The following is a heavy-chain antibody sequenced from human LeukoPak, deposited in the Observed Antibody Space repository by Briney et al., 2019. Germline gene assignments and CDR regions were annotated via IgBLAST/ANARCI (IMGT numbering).Heavy chain of an antibody. Sequence: ASVKVSCKGSGYTFNNYDINWVRQAAGQGLEWVGWMNPNSGNTDYGQKFKGRVTFTRDSSITTAYMDLTSLKSEDTAVYYCARFFQYSGSNCHYLDSWGQGTLVTVSS. CDR2: MNPNSGNT. J-gene: IGHJ4*02. V-gene: IGHV1-8*03. CDR1: GYTFNNYD. D-gene: IGHD3-22*01. CDR3: ARFFQYSGSNCHYLDS.